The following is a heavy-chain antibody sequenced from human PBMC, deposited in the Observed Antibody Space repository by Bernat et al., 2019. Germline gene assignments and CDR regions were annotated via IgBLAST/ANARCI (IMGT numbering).Heavy chain of an antibody. J-gene: IGHJ5*02. CDR3: ARDPSRAGIGVAAAVDGFDP. CDR2: ISSSSSTI. V-gene: IGHV3-48*02. CDR1: GFTFSSYS. D-gene: IGHD6-13*01. Sequence: EVQLVESGGGLVQPGGSLRLSCAASGFTFSSYSMNWVRQAPGKGLEWVSYISSSSSTIYYADSVKGRFTISRDNAKNSLYLQMNSLRDEDTAVYYCARDPSRAGIGVAAAVDGFDPWGQGTLVTVSS.